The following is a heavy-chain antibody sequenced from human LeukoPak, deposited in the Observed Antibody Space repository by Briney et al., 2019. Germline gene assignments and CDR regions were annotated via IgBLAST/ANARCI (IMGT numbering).Heavy chain of an antibody. Sequence: GGSLRLSCAASGFTFSDYYMSWIRQAPGKGREGVSYISSSGSTIYYADSVKGRFTIPRDNAKNSLYLQMNSLRAEDTAVYYCAIPGVAAAGTPLGAFDIWGQGTMVTVPS. CDR1: GFTFSDYY. CDR2: ISSSGSTI. D-gene: IGHD6-13*01. V-gene: IGHV3-11*01. CDR3: AIPGVAAAGTPLGAFDI. J-gene: IGHJ3*02.